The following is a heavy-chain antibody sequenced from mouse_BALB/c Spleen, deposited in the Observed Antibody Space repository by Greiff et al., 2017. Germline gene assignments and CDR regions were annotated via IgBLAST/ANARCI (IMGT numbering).Heavy chain of an antibody. J-gene: IGHJ3*01. CDR1: GYSITSGYY. D-gene: IGHD1-2*01. Sequence: EVQLQQSGPGLVKPSQSLSLTCSVTGYSITSGYYWNWIRQFPGNKLEWMGYISYDGSNNYNPSLKNRISITRDTSKNQFFLKLNSVTTEDTATYYCARDWTARFAYWGQGTLVTVSA. V-gene: IGHV3-6*02. CDR2: ISYDGSN. CDR3: ARDWTARFAY.